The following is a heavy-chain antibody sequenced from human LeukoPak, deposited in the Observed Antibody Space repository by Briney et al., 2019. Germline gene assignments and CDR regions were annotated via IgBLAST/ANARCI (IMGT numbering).Heavy chain of an antibody. D-gene: IGHD4-17*01. CDR2: IIGSGGGT. V-gene: IGHV3-23*01. CDR3: ARGEPSTVTMTI. Sequence: GGSLGLSCAASGFTFSSYAMSWVRQAPGEGLEWVSSIIGSGGGTHYTDSVKGRFTISRDNSKNTLYLQMNSLRAEDTAVYYCARGEPSTVTMTIWGQGTLVTVSS. CDR1: GFTFSSYA. J-gene: IGHJ4*02.